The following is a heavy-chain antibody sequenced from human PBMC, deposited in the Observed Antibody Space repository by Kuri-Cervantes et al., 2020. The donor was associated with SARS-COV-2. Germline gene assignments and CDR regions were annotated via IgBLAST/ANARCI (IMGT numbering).Heavy chain of an antibody. V-gene: IGHV3-30*03. D-gene: IGHD6-13*01. Sequence: GGSLRLSCAASGFTFSSDGMHWVRQAPGKGLEWVAVISYDGSNKYYADSVKGRFTISRDNSKNTLYLQMNSLRAEDTAVYYCARSARAAGTYYYYGMDVWGQGTTVTVSS. CDR3: ARSARAAGTYYYYGMDV. CDR1: GFTFSSDG. CDR2: ISYDGSNK. J-gene: IGHJ6*02.